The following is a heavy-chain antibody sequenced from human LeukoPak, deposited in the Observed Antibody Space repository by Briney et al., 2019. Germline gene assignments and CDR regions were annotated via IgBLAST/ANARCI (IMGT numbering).Heavy chain of an antibody. J-gene: IGHJ4*02. Sequence: QPGGSLRLSCAASGFTFSSYWVHWVRQAPGKGLEWVSYISGSSSAIYYTDSVKGRFTISRDNAKKSVYLQMNGLRAEDTAVYYCATYSGYDRIFDYWGQGTLVTVSS. CDR2: ISGSSSAI. CDR3: ATYSGYDRIFDY. V-gene: IGHV3-48*01. D-gene: IGHD5-12*01. CDR1: GFTFSSYW.